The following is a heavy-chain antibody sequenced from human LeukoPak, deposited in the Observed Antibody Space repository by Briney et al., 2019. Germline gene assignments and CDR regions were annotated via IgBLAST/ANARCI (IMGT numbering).Heavy chain of an antibody. CDR2: ISGSGGST. CDR3: AIHDSSGYYLNY. CDR1: GFTFSSYG. D-gene: IGHD3-22*01. Sequence: GGSLRLSCAASGFTFSSYGMHWVRQAPGKGLEWVSAISGSGGSTYYADSVKGRFTISRDNSKNTLYLQMNSLRAEDTAVYYCAIHDSSGYYLNYWGQGTLVTVSS. V-gene: IGHV3-23*01. J-gene: IGHJ4*02.